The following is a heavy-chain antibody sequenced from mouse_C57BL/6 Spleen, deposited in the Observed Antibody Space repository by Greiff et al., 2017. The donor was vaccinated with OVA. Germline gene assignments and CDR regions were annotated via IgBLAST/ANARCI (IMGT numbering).Heavy chain of an antibody. CDR2: ISSGGSYT. CDR3: AKIYYYGSSDFDY. J-gene: IGHJ2*01. V-gene: IGHV5-6*01. Sequence: EVQLVESGGDLVKPGGSLKLSCAASGFTFSSYGMSWVRQTPDKRLEWVATISSGGSYTYYPDSVKGRFTISRDNAKNTLYLQMSSLKSEDTAMYYCAKIYYYGSSDFDYWGQGTTLTVSS. CDR1: GFTFSSYG. D-gene: IGHD1-1*01.